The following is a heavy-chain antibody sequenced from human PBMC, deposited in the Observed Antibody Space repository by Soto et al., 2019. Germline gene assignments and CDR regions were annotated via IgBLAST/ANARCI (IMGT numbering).Heavy chain of an antibody. J-gene: IGHJ4*02. CDR2: IWYDGSSK. CDR3: SRAGITATTGERAFDY. Sequence: GGSLRLSCVGSGFTFSSFGMHWVRQAPGKGLEWVAVIWYDGSSKYYAASVKGRFTISRDNSRNTLYLQMNNLRADDTAVYYCSRAGITATTGERAFDYWGQGTLVTVSS. V-gene: IGHV3-33*01. D-gene: IGHD4-17*01. CDR1: GFTFSSFG.